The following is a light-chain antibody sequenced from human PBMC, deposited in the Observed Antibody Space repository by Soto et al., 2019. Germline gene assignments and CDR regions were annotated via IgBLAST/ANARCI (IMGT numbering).Light chain of an antibody. V-gene: IGKV3-11*01. CDR2: DTS. J-gene: IGKJ5*01. CDR3: QQRSNWIT. Sequence: EIVMTQSPATLSVSPGERSTLSCRASQSVSSNLAWYQQKPGQAPRLLIYDTSYRAAGIQDRFSGSGSATEFTLTIRSLEPEDFAVYYCQQRSNWITCGQGTRLEIK. CDR1: QSVSSN.